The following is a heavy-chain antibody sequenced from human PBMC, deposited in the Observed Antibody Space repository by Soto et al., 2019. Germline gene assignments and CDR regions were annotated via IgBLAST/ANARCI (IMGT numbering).Heavy chain of an antibody. CDR3: AKDELRYSSSWYYFDY. J-gene: IGHJ4*02. CDR2: ISYDGSNK. CDR1: GFTFSSYG. Sequence: QVQLVASGGGVVQPGRSLRLSCAASGFTFSSYGMHWVRQAPGKGLEWVAVISYDGSNKYYADSVKGRFTISRDNSKNTLYLQMNSLRAEDTAVYYCAKDELRYSSSWYYFDYWGQGTLVTVSS. D-gene: IGHD6-13*01. V-gene: IGHV3-30*18.